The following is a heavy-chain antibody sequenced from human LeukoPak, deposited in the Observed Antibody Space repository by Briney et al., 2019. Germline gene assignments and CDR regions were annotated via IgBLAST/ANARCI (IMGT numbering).Heavy chain of an antibody. J-gene: IGHJ5*02. CDR1: GGTFSSYA. D-gene: IGHD6-19*01. V-gene: IGHV1-69*05. CDR2: IIPIFGTA. CDR3: ARGVTSSGWRWIHNWFDP. Sequence: SVKVSCKASGGTFSSYAISWVRQAPGQGLEWMGGIIPIFGTATYAQKFQGRVTITTDESTSTAYMELSSLRSEDTAVYYCARGVTSSGWRWIHNWFDPWGQGTLVTVSS.